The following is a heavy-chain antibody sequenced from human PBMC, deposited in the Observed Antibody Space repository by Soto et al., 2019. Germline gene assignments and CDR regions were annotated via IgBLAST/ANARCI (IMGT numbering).Heavy chain of an antibody. CDR1: GLSLSTSGVG. V-gene: IGHV2-5*02. D-gene: IGHD2-8*02. Sequence: SVPTLVNPTQTLKLTCSFSGLSLSTSGVGVGWIRQSPEKALEWLALISWDDDKRYTPSLRSRLTIAKDTSKNQVVLTLTNVDPVDTATYYCARILIATGGHFDSWGQGALVTVSS. CDR2: ISWDDDK. CDR3: ARILIATGGHFDS. J-gene: IGHJ4*02.